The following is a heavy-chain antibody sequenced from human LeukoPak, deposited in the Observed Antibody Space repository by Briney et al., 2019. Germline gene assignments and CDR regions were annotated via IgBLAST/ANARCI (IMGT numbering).Heavy chain of an antibody. J-gene: IGHJ4*02. Sequence: PSETLSLTCTVSGGSIGTYYWSWIRQPPGKGLEWIGYIYYNGYTDYNPSLKSRVTISLHTSKNQFSLKLSSVTAADTAVYYCARDRHWTSDWVFDYWGQGTLVTVSS. CDR2: IYYNGYT. CDR3: ARDRHWTSDWVFDY. CDR1: GGSIGTYY. D-gene: IGHD1-1*01. V-gene: IGHV4-59*01.